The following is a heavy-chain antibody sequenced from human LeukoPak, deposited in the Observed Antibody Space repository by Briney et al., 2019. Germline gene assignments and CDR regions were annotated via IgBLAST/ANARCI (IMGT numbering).Heavy chain of an antibody. CDR3: ARTVGSGLYFDY. CDR1: GGSISSGDYY. CDR2: IHDSGGT. Sequence: ASETLSLTSTVSGGSISSGDYYWSWIRQHPGKGLEWIGYIHDSGGTVYNPSLRSRLTISVDTSKNQFSLELRSVTVADTAVYFCARTVGSGLYFDYWGQGTLVTVSS. J-gene: IGHJ4*02. V-gene: IGHV4-31*03. D-gene: IGHD2-15*01.